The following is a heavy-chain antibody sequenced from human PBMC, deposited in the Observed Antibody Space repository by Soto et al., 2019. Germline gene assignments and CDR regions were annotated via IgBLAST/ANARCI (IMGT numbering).Heavy chain of an antibody. CDR1: GFTFSSFA. CDR3: AKDLTLGIVGAWGHYFEY. Sequence: QVQLVESGGGVLQPGRSLRLSCAASGFTFSSFAMHWVRQAPGKGLERVAFISYDGSNTYYADSVKGRVTISRDNAKKTMYLEINSLRAEDTAVYHCAKDLTLGIVGAWGHYFEYWGQGTLVTVSS. J-gene: IGHJ4*02. D-gene: IGHD1-26*01. V-gene: IGHV3-30-3*01. CDR2: ISYDGSNT.